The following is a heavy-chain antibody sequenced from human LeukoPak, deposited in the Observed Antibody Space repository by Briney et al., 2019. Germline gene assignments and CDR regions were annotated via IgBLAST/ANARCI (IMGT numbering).Heavy chain of an antibody. CDR2: ISGSGGST. Sequence: PGGSLRLSCAASGFTFSSYAMSWVRQAPGKGLEWVSAISGSGGSTYYAGSVKGRFTISRDNSKNTLYLQMNSLRAEDTAVYYCAKDGVVGAFSPDEAFDIWGQGTMVTVSS. CDR3: AKDGVVGAFSPDEAFDI. D-gene: IGHD1-26*01. J-gene: IGHJ3*02. CDR1: GFTFSSYA. V-gene: IGHV3-23*01.